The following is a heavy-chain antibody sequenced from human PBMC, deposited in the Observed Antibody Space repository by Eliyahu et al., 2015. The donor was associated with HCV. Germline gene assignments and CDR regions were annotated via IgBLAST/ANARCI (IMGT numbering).Heavy chain of an antibody. CDR2: IKDDGTEK. CDR1: GFXXGRXW. CDR3: AREKSRVVLSELLDH. Sequence: EVQLVESGGGLVQPGGPLRLSCAASGFXXGRXWMXWVRQTPGKGLEWVAKIKDDGTEKTYGDPAEGRFTISRDNIQNVLYLQMNGLTGEDSGVYYCAREKSRVVLSELLDHWGQGTLVTVSS. J-gene: IGHJ4*02. D-gene: IGHD2-21*01. V-gene: IGHV3-7*01.